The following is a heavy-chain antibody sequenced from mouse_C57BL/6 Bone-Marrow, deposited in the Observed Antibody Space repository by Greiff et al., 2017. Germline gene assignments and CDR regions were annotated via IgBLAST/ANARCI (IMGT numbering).Heavy chain of an antibody. CDR2: ISNGGGST. Sequence: EVMLVESGGGLVQPGGSLKLSCAASGFTFSDYYMYWVRQTPEKRLEWVAYISNGGGSTYYPDTVKGRFTISRDNANNTLYLQMSRLKSEDTAMYYCASEENEAWDGYYVYAMDYWGQGTSVTVSS. D-gene: IGHD2-3*01. CDR1: GFTFSDYY. CDR3: ASEENEAWDGYYVYAMDY. V-gene: IGHV5-12*01. J-gene: IGHJ4*01.